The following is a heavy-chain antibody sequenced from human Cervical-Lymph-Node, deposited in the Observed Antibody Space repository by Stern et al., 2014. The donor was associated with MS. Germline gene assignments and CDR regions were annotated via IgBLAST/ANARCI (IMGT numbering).Heavy chain of an antibody. CDR2: INPNNGGT. J-gene: IGHJ6*02. CDR1: GYTFTDYY. V-gene: IGHV1-2*04. D-gene: IGHD1-1*01. Sequence: VQLEESGAEVKNPGASVKVSCKASGYTFTDYYMQWMRQAPGQGLGWMGWINPNNGGTKSAQKFQGWVTMTRDTSTSTAYMELSRLRSDDTAIYYCARASTTANNYYDGVDVWGQGTTVTVTS. CDR3: ARASTTANNYYDGVDV.